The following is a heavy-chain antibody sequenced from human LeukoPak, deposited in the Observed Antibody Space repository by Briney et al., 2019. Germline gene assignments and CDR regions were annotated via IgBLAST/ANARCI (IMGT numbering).Heavy chain of an antibody. Sequence: GGSLRLSCAASGLTFSSYWMHWVRQAPGKGLVWVSHIESDGSSTSYADSVKGRFTISGDNAKNTLYLQMNSLRAEDTAVYYCARDGIDALAIWGQGTMVTASS. V-gene: IGHV3-74*01. CDR2: IESDGSST. CDR3: ARDGIDALAI. CDR1: GLTFSSYW. J-gene: IGHJ3*02.